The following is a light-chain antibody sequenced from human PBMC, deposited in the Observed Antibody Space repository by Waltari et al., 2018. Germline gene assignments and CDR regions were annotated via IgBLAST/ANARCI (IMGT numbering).Light chain of an antibody. V-gene: IGKV1-9*01. Sequence: DIQLTQSPSFLSASVGDRVTIPCRASQGISSYLAWYQQKPGKAPKLLIYAASILQSGVPSRFSGSGSGTEFTLTISSLQPEDFATYYCQHLNNYPFTFGPGTKVDIK. CDR3: QHLNNYPFT. CDR2: AAS. J-gene: IGKJ3*01. CDR1: QGISSY.